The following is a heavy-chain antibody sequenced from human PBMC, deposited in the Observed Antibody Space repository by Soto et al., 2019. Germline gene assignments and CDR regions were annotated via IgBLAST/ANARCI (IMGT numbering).Heavy chain of an antibody. CDR3: AIYGSGPS. D-gene: IGHD3-10*01. CDR1: GYTFTIYA. V-gene: IGHV1-3*01. Sequence: QVQLVQSGAEVKKPGASVKISCKASGYTFTIYAMHWVRQAPGQSLEWMGWINGGNGNTKYSQKVQGRVTITRDTSASTAYMELRGLRSEDTAVYYWAIYGSGPSWGQGTQVTVAS. J-gene: IGHJ4*02. CDR2: INGGNGNT.